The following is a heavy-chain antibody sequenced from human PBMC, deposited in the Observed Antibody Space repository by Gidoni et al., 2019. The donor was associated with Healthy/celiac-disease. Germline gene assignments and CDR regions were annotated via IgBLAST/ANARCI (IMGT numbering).Heavy chain of an antibody. CDR1: GGSISSYY. CDR2: IYYSGST. Sequence: QVQLQESGPGLVKPSETLSLTCTASGGSISSYYWSWIRQPPGKGLEWIGYIYYSGSTNYNPSLKSRVTISVDTSKNQFSLKLSSVTAADTAVYYCARLGYGDSWFDPWGQGTLVTVSS. D-gene: IGHD4-17*01. V-gene: IGHV4-59*08. J-gene: IGHJ5*02. CDR3: ARLGYGDSWFDP.